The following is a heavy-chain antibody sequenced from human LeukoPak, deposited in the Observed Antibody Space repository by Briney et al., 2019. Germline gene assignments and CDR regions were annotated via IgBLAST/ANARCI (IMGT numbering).Heavy chain of an antibody. V-gene: IGHV4-61*02. Sequence: SETLSLTCTVSGGSISSGNYYWTWIRQPAGKGLEWIGRIYTSGSTNYNPSLKSRVTISVDTSKNQFSLKLSSVTAADTAVYYCARDRGYSYGYSWFDPWGQGTLVTVSS. CDR1: GGSISSGNYY. CDR2: IYTSGST. CDR3: ARDRGYSYGYSWFDP. J-gene: IGHJ5*02. D-gene: IGHD5-18*01.